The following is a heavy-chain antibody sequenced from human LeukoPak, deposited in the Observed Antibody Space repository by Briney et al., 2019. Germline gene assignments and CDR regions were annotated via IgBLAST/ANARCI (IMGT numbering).Heavy chain of an antibody. CDR1: GDSISNPDSY. CDR2: IYYTGST. CDR3: ARVTADWRIV. Sequence: SETLSLTCTVSGDSISNPDSYWGWSRQSPGTGLEWIGNIYYTGSTYHHPSLNGRVTISIDTSRNQFSLKMTSVTAPDTAVYYCARVTADWRIVWGQGTLVTVSS. V-gene: IGHV4-39*07. D-gene: IGHD3-9*01. J-gene: IGHJ4*02.